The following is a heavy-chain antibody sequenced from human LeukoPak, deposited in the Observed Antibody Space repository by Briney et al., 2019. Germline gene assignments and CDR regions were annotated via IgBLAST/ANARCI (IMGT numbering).Heavy chain of an antibody. D-gene: IGHD1-26*01. Sequence: GASVKVSCKASGYTFTSYDINWVRQATGQGLEWMGWMSPNGGNTGYAQKFQGRVTMSRNTSISTAYMELSSLRSEDTAVYYCARATDSGSYSYWGQGTLVTVSS. CDR2: MSPNGGNT. CDR3: ARATDSGSYSY. V-gene: IGHV1-8*01. CDR1: GYTFTSYD. J-gene: IGHJ4*02.